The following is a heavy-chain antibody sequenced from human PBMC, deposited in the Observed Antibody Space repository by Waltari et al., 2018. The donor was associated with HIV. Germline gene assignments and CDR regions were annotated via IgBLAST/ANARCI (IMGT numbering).Heavy chain of an antibody. V-gene: IGHV3-23*01. CDR2: ISWSGGYS. Sequence: EVQLLESGGGLVQPGGSLRLTCEASGFPFPCYALSWVRQAPGEGRGWVLSISWSGGYSHIAETVKGRLMISRDNSKNTVYLHMGSRSAENTAVYYWASRGGSGSRWFSFDSWGQGTLVSVSS. CDR1: GFPFPCYA. CDR3: ASRGGSGSRWFSFDS. D-gene: IGHD6-13*01. J-gene: IGHJ4*02.